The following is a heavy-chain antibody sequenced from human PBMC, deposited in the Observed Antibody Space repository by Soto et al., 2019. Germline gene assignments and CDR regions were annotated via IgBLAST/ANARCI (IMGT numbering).Heavy chain of an antibody. J-gene: IGHJ4*02. Sequence: QVQLVQSGAEVKKPGSSVKVSCKASGGTFSSDSFSWVRQAPGQGLEWMGAIIPMFDTPIYAQKFQDRVTITADESTSTADMQLSSFRSGDTAVYYCERSGGLDRDFNYWGQGSLVTVSS. CDR2: IIPMFDTP. CDR1: GGTFSSDS. CDR3: ERSGGLDRDFNY. D-gene: IGHD2-15*01. V-gene: IGHV1-69*12.